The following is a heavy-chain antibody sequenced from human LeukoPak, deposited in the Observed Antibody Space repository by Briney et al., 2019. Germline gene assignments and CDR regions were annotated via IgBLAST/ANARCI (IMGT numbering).Heavy chain of an antibody. CDR2: IYTSGST. CDR1: GGSISSGSYY. J-gene: IGHJ4*02. Sequence: SETLSLTCTVSGGSISSGSYYWSWIRQPAGKGLEWIGRIYTSGSTNYNPSLKSRVAISVDTSKNQFSLKLSSVTAADTAVYYCAGNIVATIGFDYWGQGTLVTVSS. V-gene: IGHV4-61*02. D-gene: IGHD5-12*01. CDR3: AGNIVATIGFDY.